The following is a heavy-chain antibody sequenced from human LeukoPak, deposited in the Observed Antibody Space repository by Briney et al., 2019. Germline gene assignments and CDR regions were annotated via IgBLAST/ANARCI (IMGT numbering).Heavy chain of an antibody. D-gene: IGHD3-22*01. J-gene: IGHJ4*02. Sequence: SETLSLTCAVYGGSFSGYYWSWIRQPPGKGLEWIGEINHGGSTNYNPSLKSRVTISVDTSKNQFSLKLSSVTAADTAVYYCAGGLLYYYDSSGYSLHFDYWGQGTLVTVSS. V-gene: IGHV4-34*01. CDR1: GGSFSGYY. CDR3: AGGLLYYYDSSGYSLHFDY. CDR2: INHGGST.